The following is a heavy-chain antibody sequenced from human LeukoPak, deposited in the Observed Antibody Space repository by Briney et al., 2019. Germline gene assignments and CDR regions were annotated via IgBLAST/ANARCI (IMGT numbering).Heavy chain of an antibody. J-gene: IGHJ6*02. CDR1: GGSISSYY. CDR3: ARDLEMATITRDYYYYGMDV. Sequence: SETLSLTCTVSGGSISSYYWSWIRQPPGKGLEWIGYIYYSESTNYNPSLKSRVTISVDTSKNQFSLKLSSVTAADTAVYYCARDLEMATITRDYYYYGMDVWGQGTTVTVSS. V-gene: IGHV4-59*01. D-gene: IGHD5-12*01. CDR2: IYYSEST.